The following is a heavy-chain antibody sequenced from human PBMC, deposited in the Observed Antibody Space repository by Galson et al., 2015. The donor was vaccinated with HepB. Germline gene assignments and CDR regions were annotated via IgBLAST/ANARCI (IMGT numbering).Heavy chain of an antibody. J-gene: IGHJ3*02. CDR2: INPNSGGT. CDR1: GYTFTGYY. D-gene: IGHD2-2*01. CDR3: ARVVLADIVVVPAAIGAFDI. Sequence: SVKVSCKVSGYTFTGYYMHWVRQAPGQGLEWMGWINPNSGGTNYAQKFQGRVTMTRDTSISTAYMELSRLRSGDTAVYYCARVVLADIVVVPAAIGAFDIWGQGTMVTVSS. V-gene: IGHV1-2*02.